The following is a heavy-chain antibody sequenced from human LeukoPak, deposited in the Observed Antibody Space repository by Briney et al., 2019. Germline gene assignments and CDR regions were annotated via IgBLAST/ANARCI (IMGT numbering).Heavy chain of an antibody. CDR3: ARESNEVYYFDY. J-gene: IGHJ4*02. V-gene: IGHV3-21*01. Sequence: GGSLRLSCAASGLTLSTNCMSWVRQAPGKGLEWVSALSGGGGSTFYADSVKGRFTISRDNAKNSLYLQMNSLRAEHTAVYYCARESNEVYYFDYWGQGALVTVSS. D-gene: IGHD1-1*01. CDR2: LSGGGGST. CDR1: GLTLSTNC.